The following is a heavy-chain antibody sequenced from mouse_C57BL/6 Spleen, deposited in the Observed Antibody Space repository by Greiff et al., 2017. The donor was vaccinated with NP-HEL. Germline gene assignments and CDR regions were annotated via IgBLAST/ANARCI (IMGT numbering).Heavy chain of an antibody. CDR2: IYPRSGNT. D-gene: IGHD2-3*01. Sequence: QVHVKQSGAELARPGASVKLSCKASGYTFTSYGISWVKQRTGQGLEWIGEIYPRSGNTYYNEKFKGKATLTADKSSSTAYMELRSLTSEDSAVYFCARSGEGYYPSWFAYWGQGTLVTVSA. J-gene: IGHJ3*01. CDR3: ARSGEGYYPSWFAY. V-gene: IGHV1-81*01. CDR1: GYTFTSYG.